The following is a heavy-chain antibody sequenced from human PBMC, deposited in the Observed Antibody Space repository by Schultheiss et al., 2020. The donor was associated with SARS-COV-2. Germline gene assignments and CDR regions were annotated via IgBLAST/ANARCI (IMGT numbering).Heavy chain of an antibody. CDR1: GGSISSYY. V-gene: IGHV4-59*01. Sequence: SQTLSLTCTVSGGSISSYYWSWIRQPPGKGLEWIGYIYYSGSTNYNPSLKSRVTISVDTSKNQFSLMLRSVSAADTAVYYCARVAAYDYVWGSYQELYWYFDLWGRGTLVTVSS. J-gene: IGHJ2*01. D-gene: IGHD3-16*02. CDR2: IYYSGST. CDR3: ARVAAYDYVWGSYQELYWYFDL.